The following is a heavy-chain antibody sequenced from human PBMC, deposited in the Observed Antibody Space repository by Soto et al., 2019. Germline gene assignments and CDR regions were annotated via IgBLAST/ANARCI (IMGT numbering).Heavy chain of an antibody. CDR2: INPGNGNT. Sequence: ASVKVSCKASGYTFTSYGMNWVRQAPGRGLEWMGWINPGNGNTKYSQKFQGRVTITADESTSTAYMELSSLRSEDTAVYYCARDLSIAAGRGGSTFDYWGQGTLVTVSS. D-gene: IGHD6-6*01. CDR1: GYTFTSYG. CDR3: ARDLSIAAGRGGSTFDY. V-gene: IGHV1-3*01. J-gene: IGHJ4*02.